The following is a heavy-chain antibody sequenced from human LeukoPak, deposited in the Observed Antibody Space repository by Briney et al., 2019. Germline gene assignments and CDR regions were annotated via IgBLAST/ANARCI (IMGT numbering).Heavy chain of an antibody. Sequence: GGSLRLSCAASGFTFSSYWMNWVRQAPGKGLEWVSAISGSGGSTYYADSVKGRFTISRDNSKNTLYLQTSSLRAEDTAVYYCARTRKTPYYYDSSGYDSWGQGTLVTVSS. D-gene: IGHD3-22*01. CDR1: GFTFSSYW. CDR3: ARTRKTPYYYDSSGYDS. CDR2: ISGSGGST. V-gene: IGHV3-23*01. J-gene: IGHJ4*02.